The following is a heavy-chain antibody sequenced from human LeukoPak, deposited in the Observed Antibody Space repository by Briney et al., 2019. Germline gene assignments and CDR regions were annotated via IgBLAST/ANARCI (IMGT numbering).Heavy chain of an antibody. J-gene: IGHJ4*02. CDR3: ARGTGGGVINWGIDY. Sequence: PGGSLRLPCAPSGFTFSSHCINWARQAPGKGVEGVANIKQDGSEQYYLDSVKGRFTISRDNAKNSLYLQMKSLRGEDTAVYYCARGTGGGVINWGIDYWGQGTLATVSS. D-gene: IGHD3-16*02. CDR2: IKQDGSEQ. V-gene: IGHV3-7*04. CDR1: GFTFSSHC.